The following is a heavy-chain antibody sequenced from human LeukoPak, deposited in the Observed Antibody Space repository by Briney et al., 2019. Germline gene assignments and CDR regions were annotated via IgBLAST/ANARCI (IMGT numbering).Heavy chain of an antibody. CDR1: GFTFSDYY. D-gene: IGHD6-25*01. CDR2: ISSSGGTI. Sequence: GGSLRLSGAASGFTFSDYYMSWFRQAPGKGLEWVSYISSSGGTIYYADSVKGRFTISRDNAKNSLYLQMNSLRAEDTPVYYCAREGIAGARDAFDIWGQGTMVTVSS. CDR3: AREGIAGARDAFDI. J-gene: IGHJ3*02. V-gene: IGHV3-11*01.